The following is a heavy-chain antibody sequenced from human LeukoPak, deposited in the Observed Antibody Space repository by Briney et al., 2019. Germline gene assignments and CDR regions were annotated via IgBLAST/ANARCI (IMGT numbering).Heavy chain of an antibody. D-gene: IGHD3-16*01. V-gene: IGHV3-30-3*01. CDR1: GFTFSSDA. J-gene: IGHJ4*02. CDR2: ISYDGSNK. Sequence: GGSLRLSCAASGFTFSSDAMHWVRQAPGKGLEWVAVISYDGSNKYYADSVKGRFTISRDNSKNTLYLQMNSLRAEDTAVYYCARGLRSPSALDYWGQGTLVTVSS. CDR3: ARGLRSPSALDY.